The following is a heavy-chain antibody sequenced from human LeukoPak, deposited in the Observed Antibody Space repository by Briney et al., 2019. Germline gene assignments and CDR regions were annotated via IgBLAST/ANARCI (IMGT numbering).Heavy chain of an antibody. J-gene: IGHJ4*02. Sequence: GGSLRLSCAASGFSFRSYGMHWVRQAPGKGLEWVAVISYDGSNKYYADSVKGRFTISRDNSKNTLFLQMNSLRAEDTAVYYCARGRVGATDFDYWGRGTLVTVSS. D-gene: IGHD1-26*01. CDR2: ISYDGSNK. CDR3: ARGRVGATDFDY. V-gene: IGHV3-30*03. CDR1: GFSFRSYG.